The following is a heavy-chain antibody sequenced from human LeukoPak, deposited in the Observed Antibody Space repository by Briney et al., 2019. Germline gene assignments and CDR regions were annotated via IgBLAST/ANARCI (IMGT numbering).Heavy chain of an antibody. CDR3: ARDRLHYDSLTGYPAD. V-gene: IGHV3-66*01. Sequence: GGSQRLSCAASGFTFSRYWMHWVRQAPGKGLEWVSVIYSGGSTHYADSVKGRFTISRDNSKNTLYPQINSLRAEDTAVYYCARDRLHYDSLTGYPADWGQGTLVTVSS. CDR2: IYSGGST. D-gene: IGHD3-9*01. CDR1: GFTFSRYW. J-gene: IGHJ4*02.